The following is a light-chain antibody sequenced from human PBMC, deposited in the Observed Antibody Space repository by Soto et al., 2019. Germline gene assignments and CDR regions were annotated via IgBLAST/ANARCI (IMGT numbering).Light chain of an antibody. J-gene: IGKJ5*01. V-gene: IGKV3-20*01. CDR3: QQYVSSLSIT. CDR2: GAS. Sequence: EIVLTQSPGTLSLSPGERATLSCRASQSVSSSFLAWYQQKPGQAPRLLIYGASSRATAIPDRFSGSGSGTDFPLTISRLEPEDFAVYYCQQYVSSLSITFGQGTRLEIK. CDR1: QSVSSSF.